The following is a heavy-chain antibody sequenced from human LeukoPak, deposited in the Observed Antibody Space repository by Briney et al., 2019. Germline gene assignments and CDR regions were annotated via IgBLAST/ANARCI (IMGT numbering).Heavy chain of an antibody. V-gene: IGHV3-66*01. CDR3: ARAPSGWNFDR. J-gene: IGHJ4*02. CDR2: IYSGGAT. D-gene: IGHD6-19*01. Sequence: PGGSLRLSCAASGITVGSSYMSWVRQAPGKGLEWVSAIYSGGATYYADSAKGRFTISRDNSKNTLYLQMNSLRVEDTAVYYCARAPSGWNFDRWGQGALVTVST. CDR1: GITVGSSY.